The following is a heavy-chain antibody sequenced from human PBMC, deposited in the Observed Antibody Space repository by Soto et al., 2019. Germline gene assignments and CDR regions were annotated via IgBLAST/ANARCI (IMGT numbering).Heavy chain of an antibody. J-gene: IGHJ4*02. D-gene: IGHD6-13*01. CDR3: VRDRAAAGYFDY. Sequence: PSETPSLPCAVSGGSISSGGYSWGWVRQPPGKGLEWIGYINHSGSTYYNPSLKSRVTISVDRSKNQFSLKLSSVTAADTAVYYCVRDRAAAGYFDYWGQGTLVTVSS. V-gene: IGHV4-30-2*01. CDR2: INHSGST. CDR1: GGSISSGGYS.